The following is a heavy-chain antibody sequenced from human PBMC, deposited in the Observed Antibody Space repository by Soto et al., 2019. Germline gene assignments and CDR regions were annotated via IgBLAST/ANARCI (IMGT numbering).Heavy chain of an antibody. Sequence: SETLSLTCAVYGGSFSGYYWSWIRQPPGKGLEWIGEINHSGSTNYNPSLKSRVTISVDTSKNQFSLKLSSVTAADTAVYYCARGPRRRKTGTVDYWGQGTLVTVSS. CDR2: INHSGST. D-gene: IGHD1-1*01. J-gene: IGHJ4*02. CDR3: ARGPRRRKTGTVDY. CDR1: GGSFSGYY. V-gene: IGHV4-34*01.